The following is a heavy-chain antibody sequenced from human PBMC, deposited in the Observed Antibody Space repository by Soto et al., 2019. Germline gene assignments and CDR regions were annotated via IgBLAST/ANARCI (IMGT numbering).Heavy chain of an antibody. D-gene: IGHD3-10*01. Sequence: EVQLVESGGGLVQPGGSLRLSCAASGFTVSSNYMNWVRQAPGKGLEWVSVIYSGGSTYYADSVKGRFTISRANSKNTPYLQMNSLRAEDTAVYYCARESGRGLFDYWGQGTLVTVPS. CDR2: IYSGGST. CDR1: GFTVSSNY. V-gene: IGHV3-66*01. J-gene: IGHJ4*02. CDR3: ARESGRGLFDY.